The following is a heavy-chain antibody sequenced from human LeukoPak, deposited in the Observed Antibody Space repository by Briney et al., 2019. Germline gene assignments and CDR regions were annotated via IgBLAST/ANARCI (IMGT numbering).Heavy chain of an antibody. J-gene: IGHJ5*02. Sequence: PSETLSLTCTVSGGSISSGGYYWSWIRQHPGKGLEWIGYIYYSGSTYYNPSLKSRVTISVDTSKNQFSLKLSSVTAADTAVYYCARDLVGICSSTSCYKAQNWFDPWGQGTLVTVSS. CDR3: ARDLVGICSSTSCYKAQNWFDP. D-gene: IGHD2-2*02. V-gene: IGHV4-31*03. CDR1: GGSISSGGYY. CDR2: IYYSGST.